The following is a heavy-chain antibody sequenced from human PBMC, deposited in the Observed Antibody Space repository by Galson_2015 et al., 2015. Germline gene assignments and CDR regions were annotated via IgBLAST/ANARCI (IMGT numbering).Heavy chain of an antibody. J-gene: IGHJ4*02. CDR3: ARSPEQGDYSNYVDY. CDR2: ISSSRSYI. D-gene: IGHD4-11*01. Sequence: ALRLSCAASGVTFSSYSMNWGRQAPGKGMEWVSSISSSRSYIYYADSVKGRFTISRDNAKNSLYLQMNSLRAEDTAVYYCARSPEQGDYSNYVDYWGQGTLVTVPS. V-gene: IGHV3-21*01. CDR1: GVTFSSYS.